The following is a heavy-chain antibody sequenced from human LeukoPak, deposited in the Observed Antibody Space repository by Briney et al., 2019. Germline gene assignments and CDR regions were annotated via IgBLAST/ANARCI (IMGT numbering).Heavy chain of an antibody. V-gene: IGHV3-66*01. J-gene: IGHJ4*02. CDR1: GFTVSNNY. CDR3: ARESFSRQQLVRSFDY. Sequence: PGGSLRLSCAASGFTVSNNYMGWVRQAPAKGLEWVSVINTVDTTYYADSVRGRFTISRDNSKNTLYLQMNSLRAEDTAVYYCARESFSRQQLVRSFDYWGQGTLVTVSS. CDR2: INTVDTT. D-gene: IGHD6-13*01.